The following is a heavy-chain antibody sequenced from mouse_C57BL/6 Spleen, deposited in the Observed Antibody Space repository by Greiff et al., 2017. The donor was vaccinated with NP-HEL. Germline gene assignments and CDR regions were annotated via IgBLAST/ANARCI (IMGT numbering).Heavy chain of an antibody. CDR1: GYTFTSYD. D-gene: IGHD2-4*01. CDR3: ARKRVYYDYDAGSYAMDY. CDR2: IYPRDGST. V-gene: IGHV1-85*01. J-gene: IGHJ4*01. Sequence: QVQLQQSGPELVKPGASVKLSCKASGYTFTSYDINWVKQRPGQGLEWIGWIYPRDGSTKYNEKFKGKATLTVDTSSSTAYMELHSLTSEDSAVYFCARKRVYYDYDAGSYAMDYWGQGTSVTVSS.